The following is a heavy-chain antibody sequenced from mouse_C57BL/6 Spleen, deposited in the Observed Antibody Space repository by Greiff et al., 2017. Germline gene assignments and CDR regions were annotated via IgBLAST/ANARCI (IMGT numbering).Heavy chain of an antibody. V-gene: IGHV2-6*01. Sequence: QVQLKESGPGLVAPSQSLSITCTVSGFSLTSDGVDWVRQSPGTGLEWLGVIWGVGSTNYNSSLKSRLSISKDTSKSQVCLKMNRLQTDDTAMNYCARGNWDATDYWGRGASVTIAS. CDR3: ARGNWDATDY. CDR1: GFSLTSDG. D-gene: IGHD4-1*01. J-gene: IGHJ4*01. CDR2: IWGVGST.